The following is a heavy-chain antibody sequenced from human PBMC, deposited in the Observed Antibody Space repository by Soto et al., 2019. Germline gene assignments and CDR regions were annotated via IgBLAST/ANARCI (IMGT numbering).Heavy chain of an antibody. J-gene: IGHJ6*02. CDR1: GFTFSSYA. V-gene: IGHV3-30-3*01. Sequence: QVQLVESGGGVVQPGRSLRLSCAASGFTFSSYAMHWVRQAPGKGLEWVAVISYDGSNKYYADSVKGRFTISRDNSKNTLYLQMNCLRAEDTAVYYCARSSAGYYYYYGMDVWGQGTTVTVSS. CDR2: ISYDGSNK. CDR3: ARSSAGYYYYYGMDV.